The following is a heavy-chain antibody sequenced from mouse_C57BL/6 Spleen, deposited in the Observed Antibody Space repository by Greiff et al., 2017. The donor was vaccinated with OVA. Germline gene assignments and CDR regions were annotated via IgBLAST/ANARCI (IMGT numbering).Heavy chain of an antibody. J-gene: IGHJ4*01. V-gene: IGHV1-39*01. D-gene: IGHD2-1*01. CDR1: GYSFTDYN. CDR2: INPNYGTT. Sequence: EVQLQESGPELVKPGASVKISCKASGYSFTDYNMNWVKQSNGKSLEWIGVINPNYGTTSYNQKFKGKATLTVDQSSSTAYMQLNSLTSEDSAVYYGAREGYYGNYVGAMDYWGQGTSVTVSS. CDR3: AREGYYGNYVGAMDY.